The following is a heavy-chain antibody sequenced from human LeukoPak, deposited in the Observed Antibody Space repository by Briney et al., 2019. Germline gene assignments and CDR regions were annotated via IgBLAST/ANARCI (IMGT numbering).Heavy chain of an antibody. V-gene: IGHV3-21*01. Sequence: PGGSLRLSCAASGFTFSSYSMNWVRQAPGKGLEWVSSISSSSNYIYYADSVKGRFTISRDNAKNSLYLQMNSLRAEDTAVYYCARVRDSIFGVVSHEINYWGQGTLVTVSS. CDR2: ISSSSNYI. CDR1: GFTFSSYS. D-gene: IGHD3-3*02. J-gene: IGHJ4*02. CDR3: ARVRDSIFGVVSHEINY.